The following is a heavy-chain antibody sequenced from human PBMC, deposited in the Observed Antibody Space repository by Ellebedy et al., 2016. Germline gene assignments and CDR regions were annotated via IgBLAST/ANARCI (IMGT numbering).Heavy chain of an antibody. CDR3: AKELIVWSGYNYFDD. CDR2: ISSDGSNT. V-gene: IGHV3-23*01. CDR1: GFTFSSFA. Sequence: GGSLRLSCAASGFTFSSFAMHWVRQAPGKGLEWLSVISSDGSNTYHADSVKGRFTITRDNSKNTLYLQMNRLRTEDTAVYFCAKELIVWSGYNYFDDWGQGTLVTVSS. D-gene: IGHD3-3*01. J-gene: IGHJ4*02.